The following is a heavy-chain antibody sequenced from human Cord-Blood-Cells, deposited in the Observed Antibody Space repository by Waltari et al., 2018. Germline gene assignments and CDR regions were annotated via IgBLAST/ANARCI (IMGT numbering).Heavy chain of an antibody. CDR2: ISAYNGNT. D-gene: IGHD6-19*01. J-gene: IGHJ5*02. CDR1: GYPFTSYG. CDR3: ARRIAVAGTWFDP. Sequence: QVQLVQSGAEVKKPGASVKVSCKASGYPFTSYGISWVRQAPGQGVGWMGWISAYNGNTNYSQELQGRVTMTTDTSTSTAYMELRSLRSDDTAVYYCARRIAVAGTWFDPWGQGTLVTVSS. V-gene: IGHV1-18*01.